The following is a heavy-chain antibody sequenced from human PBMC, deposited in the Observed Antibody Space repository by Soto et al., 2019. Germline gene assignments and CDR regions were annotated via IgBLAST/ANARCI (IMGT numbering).Heavy chain of an antibody. D-gene: IGHD7-27*01. CDR3: GRGPSGDKVDY. CDR2: IYYTGTT. J-gene: IGHJ4*02. V-gene: IGHV4-30-4*01. CDR1: GGSISRGGYY. Sequence: SENLSLTCSVSGGSISRGGYYWSWLRQHPGKGLEWIGYIYYTGTTYYNPSLKSRVTRSVDTSKNQFSLQLRSVSAADTAVYYGGRGPSGDKVDYWGQGTLVTLSS.